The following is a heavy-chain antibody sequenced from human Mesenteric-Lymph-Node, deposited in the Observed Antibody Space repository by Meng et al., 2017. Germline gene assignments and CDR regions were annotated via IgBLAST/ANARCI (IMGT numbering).Heavy chain of an antibody. D-gene: IGHD1-14*01. CDR1: GGTFSSYA. CDR3: AKPIDNDAFDI. V-gene: IGHV1-69*05. Sequence: SVKVSCKASGGTFSSYAISWVRQAPGQGLEWMGGITPIFGTANYAQKFQGRVTITTDESTSTAYMELSSLRSEDTAVYYCAKPIDNDAFDIWGQGTMVTVSS. J-gene: IGHJ3*02. CDR2: ITPIFGTA.